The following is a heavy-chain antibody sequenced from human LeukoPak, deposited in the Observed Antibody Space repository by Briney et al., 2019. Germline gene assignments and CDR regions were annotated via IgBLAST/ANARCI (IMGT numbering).Heavy chain of an antibody. Sequence: ASVKVSCKASGYTFTSYDINWVRQATGQGLEWMGWMNPNSGNTGYAQKFQGRVTMTRNTSISTAYMELSSLRSEDPAVYYCARGRYSSSWYETLDAFDIWGQGTMVTVSS. CDR1: GYTFTSYD. D-gene: IGHD6-13*01. CDR2: MNPNSGNT. J-gene: IGHJ3*02. V-gene: IGHV1-8*01. CDR3: ARGRYSSSWYETLDAFDI.